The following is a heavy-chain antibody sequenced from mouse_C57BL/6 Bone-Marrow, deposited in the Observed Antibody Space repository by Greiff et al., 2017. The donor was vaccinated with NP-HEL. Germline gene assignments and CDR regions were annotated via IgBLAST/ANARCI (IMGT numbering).Heavy chain of an antibody. Sequence: EVKLMESGGGLVKPGGSLKLSCAASGFTFSSYAMSWVRQTPEKRLEWVATISDGGSYTYYPDNVKGRFTISRDNAKNNLYLQMSHLKSEDTAMYYCARETTETGYFDYWGQGTTLTVSS. V-gene: IGHV5-4*01. CDR1: GFTFSSYA. D-gene: IGHD5-5*01. CDR3: ARETTETGYFDY. CDR2: ISDGGSYT. J-gene: IGHJ2*01.